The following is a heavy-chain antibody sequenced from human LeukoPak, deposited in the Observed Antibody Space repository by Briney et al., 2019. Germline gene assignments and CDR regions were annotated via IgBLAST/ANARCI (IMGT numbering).Heavy chain of an antibody. CDR3: ARQGSGWYGDY. CDR2: INAGNGNT. D-gene: IGHD6-19*01. V-gene: IGHV1-3*01. Sequence: ASVKVSCKASGYTFTSYGIAWVRQAPGQRLEWMGWINAGNGNTKYSQKFQGRVTITRDTSASTAYMELSSLRSEDTAVYYCARQGSGWYGDYWGQGTLVTVSS. J-gene: IGHJ4*02. CDR1: GYTFTSYG.